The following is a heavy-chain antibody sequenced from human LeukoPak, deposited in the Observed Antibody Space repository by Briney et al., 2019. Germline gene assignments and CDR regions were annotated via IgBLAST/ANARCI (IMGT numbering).Heavy chain of an antibody. CDR3: ARRDDSSGSYAFDI. J-gene: IGHJ3*02. D-gene: IGHD3-22*01. CDR1: GFTVSSNY. Sequence: GGSLRLSCAASGFTVSSNYTSWVRQAPGKGLEWVSVIYSGGSTYYADSVKGRFTISRDNSKNTLYLQMNSLRAEDTAVYYCARRDDSSGSYAFDIWGQGTMVTVSS. CDR2: IYSGGST. V-gene: IGHV3-66*01.